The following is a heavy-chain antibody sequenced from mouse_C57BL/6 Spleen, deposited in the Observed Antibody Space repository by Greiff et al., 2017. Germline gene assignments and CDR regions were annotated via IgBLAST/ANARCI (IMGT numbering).Heavy chain of an antibody. CDR1: GYTFTDYY. J-gene: IGHJ4*01. D-gene: IGHD2-2*01. V-gene: IGHV1-76*01. CDR3: ARHPGYYYAMDY. CDR2: IYPGSGNT. Sequence: QVQLKQSGAELVRPGASVKLSCKASGYTFTDYYINWVKQRPGQGLEWIARIYPGSGNTYYNEKFKGKATLTAEKSSSTAYMQLSSLTSEDSAVYFCARHPGYYYAMDYWGQGTSVTVSS.